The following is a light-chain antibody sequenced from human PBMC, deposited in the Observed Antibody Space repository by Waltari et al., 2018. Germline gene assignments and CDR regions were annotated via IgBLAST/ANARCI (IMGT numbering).Light chain of an antibody. CDR3: QQAYSYPYT. CDR1: QGVGSW. CDR2: ATS. V-gene: IGKV1-12*01. J-gene: IGKJ2*01. Sequence: DIQMTQSPSSMSASVGDRVIITCRASQGVGSWLAWYHQKPGKAPKLLIYATSNLQSGVPSRFSGSGSGTDFTLTISSLQPEDFGTYYCQQAYSYPYTFGRGTKLEI.